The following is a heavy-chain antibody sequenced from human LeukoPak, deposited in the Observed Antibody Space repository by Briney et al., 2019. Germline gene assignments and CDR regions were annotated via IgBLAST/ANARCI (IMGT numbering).Heavy chain of an antibody. CDR1: GGSISSYY. CDR3: ARPYYYGSGSYYPWFDP. J-gene: IGHJ5*02. V-gene: IGHV4-59*01. Sequence: SETLSLTCTVSGGSISSYYWSWIRQPPGKGLERIGYIYYSGSTNYNPSLKSRVTISVDTSKNQFSLKLSSVTAADTAVYYCARPYYYGSGSYYPWFDPWGQGTLVTVSS. D-gene: IGHD3-10*01. CDR2: IYYSGST.